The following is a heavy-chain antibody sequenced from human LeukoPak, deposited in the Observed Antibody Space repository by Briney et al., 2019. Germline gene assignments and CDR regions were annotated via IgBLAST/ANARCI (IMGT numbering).Heavy chain of an antibody. D-gene: IGHD6-13*01. J-gene: IGHJ5*02. CDR1: GFTFSSYA. CDR2: TSYDGSNK. Sequence: GRSLRLSCAASGFTFSSYAMHWVRQAPGKGLEWVAVTSYDGSNKYYADSVKGRFTISRDNSKNTLYLQMNSLRAEDTAVYYCARYRIAAAGDLWGQGTLVTVSS. CDR3: ARYRIAAAGDL. V-gene: IGHV3-30*04.